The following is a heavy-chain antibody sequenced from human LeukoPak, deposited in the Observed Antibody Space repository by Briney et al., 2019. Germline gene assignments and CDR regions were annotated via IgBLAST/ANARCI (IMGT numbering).Heavy chain of an antibody. D-gene: IGHD3-10*02. J-gene: IGHJ6*04. CDR3: AELGITMIGGV. CDR1: GFTLSSYS. Sequence: GGSLRLSCAASGFTLSSYSMNWVRQAPGKGLEWVSSISSSGSTMYYADSVKGRFTISRDNAKNSLYLQMNSLRAEDTAVYYCAELGITMIGGVWGKGATVTISS. V-gene: IGHV3-48*04. CDR2: ISSSGSTM.